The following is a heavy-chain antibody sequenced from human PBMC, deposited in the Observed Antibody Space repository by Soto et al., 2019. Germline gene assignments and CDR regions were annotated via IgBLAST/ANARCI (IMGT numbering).Heavy chain of an antibody. V-gene: IGHV1-2*02. J-gene: IGHJ5*02. CDR1: GFSFTGYY. CDR3: AKDLTRQLAYWLDP. Sequence: ASVNVSCKSSGFSFTGYYIHWLRQAPGQGLECMGWINAHSGGTEYAQKFQGRVTLTRDTSIATAYLTLTSLTSDDTALYYCAKDLTRQLAYWLDPWGQGTQVTVSS. CDR2: INAHSGGT. D-gene: IGHD6-6*01.